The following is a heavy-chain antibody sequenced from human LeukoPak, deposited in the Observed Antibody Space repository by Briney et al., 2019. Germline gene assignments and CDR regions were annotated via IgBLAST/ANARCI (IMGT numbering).Heavy chain of an antibody. CDR1: GFTFSNSA. D-gene: IGHD3-10*01. J-gene: IGHJ4*02. CDR3: AKDLVRGADC. Sequence: PGGSLRLSCEASGFTFSNSAMSWVRQAPGKGLEWVSATTGSGGSTFYADSVRGRFIISRDNSENTLYLQMNSLRAEDTAMYYCAKDLVRGADCWGQGTLVTVSS. CDR2: TTGSGGST. V-gene: IGHV3-23*01.